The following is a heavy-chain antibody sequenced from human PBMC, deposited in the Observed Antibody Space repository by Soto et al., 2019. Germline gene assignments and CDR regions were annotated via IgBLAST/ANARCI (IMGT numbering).Heavy chain of an antibody. D-gene: IGHD2-21*02. CDR2: IYWDDDK. Sequence: QITLKESGPTLVKPTQTLTLTCTFSGFSLSTSGVGVGWIRRPPGKALEWLALIYWDDDKRYSPSLKSRLTITKDTSKNQVVLTMTYMDPVDTAPYYCAHSLGYGGNSDYFDYWGQGNLVTVSS. J-gene: IGHJ4*02. V-gene: IGHV2-5*02. CDR3: AHSLGYGGNSDYFDY. CDR1: GFSLSTSGVG.